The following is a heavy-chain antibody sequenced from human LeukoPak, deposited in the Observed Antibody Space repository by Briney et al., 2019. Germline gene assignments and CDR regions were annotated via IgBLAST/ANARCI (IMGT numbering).Heavy chain of an antibody. CDR2: ISSNGGIT. CDR3: ARDQLVLSYYYGMDV. J-gene: IGHJ6*02. CDR1: GFTFSSYA. D-gene: IGHD6-13*01. Sequence: GGSLRLSCAASGFTFSSYAMHWVRQAPGKGLEYVSAISSNGGITYYANSEEGRFTISRDNSKNTLYLQMGSLRAEDMAVYYCARDQLVLSYYYGMDVWGQGTTVTVSS. V-gene: IGHV3-64*01.